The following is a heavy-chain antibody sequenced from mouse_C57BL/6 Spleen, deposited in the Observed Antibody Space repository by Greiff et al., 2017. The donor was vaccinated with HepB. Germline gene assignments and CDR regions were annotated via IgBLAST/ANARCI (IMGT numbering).Heavy chain of an antibody. J-gene: IGHJ4*01. Sequence: QVQLKESGPELVKPGASVKISCKASGYTFTDYYINWVKQRPGQGLEWIGWIFPGSGSTYYNEKFKGKATLTVDKSSSTAYMLLRSLTSEDSAVYFCARRSHYYGSSYDYAMDYWGQGTSVTVSS. V-gene: IGHV1-75*01. D-gene: IGHD1-1*01. CDR3: ARRSHYYGSSYDYAMDY. CDR1: GYTFTDYY. CDR2: IFPGSGST.